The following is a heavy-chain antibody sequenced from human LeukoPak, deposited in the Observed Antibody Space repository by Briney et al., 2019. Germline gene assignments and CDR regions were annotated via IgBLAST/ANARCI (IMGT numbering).Heavy chain of an antibody. V-gene: IGHV3-11*01. Sequence: GGSLRLSCAASGFTFSDYYMSWIRQAPGKGLEWVSYISSSGSTIYYADSVKGRFTISRDNAKNSLYLQMNSLRAEDTAVYYCAKHLRSDSSGYYLSWGQGTLVTVSS. CDR2: ISSSGSTI. CDR1: GFTFSDYY. D-gene: IGHD3-22*01. J-gene: IGHJ5*02. CDR3: AKHLRSDSSGYYLS.